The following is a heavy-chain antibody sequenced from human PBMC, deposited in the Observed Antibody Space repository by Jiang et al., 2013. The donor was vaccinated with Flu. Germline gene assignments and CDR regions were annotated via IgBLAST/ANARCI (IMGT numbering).Heavy chain of an antibody. CDR3: ADHQGITGTTDGAFDI. J-gene: IGHJ3*02. Sequence: LLKPSETLSLTCTVSGGSISSSSYYWGWIRQPPGKGLEWIGSIYYSGSTYYNPSLKSRVTISVDTSKNQFSLKLSSVTAADTAVYYCADHQGITGTTDGAFDIWGQGTMVTVSS. D-gene: IGHD1-7*01. CDR1: GGSISSSSYY. V-gene: IGHV4-39*07. CDR2: IYYSGST.